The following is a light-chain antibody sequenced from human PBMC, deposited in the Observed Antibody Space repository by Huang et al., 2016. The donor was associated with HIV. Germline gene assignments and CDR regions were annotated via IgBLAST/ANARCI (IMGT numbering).Light chain of an antibody. Sequence: DIIMTQSPDSLAVSLGERATIKCRSSQMVLYSSNSKNFLAWFQQKPGQAPRLLIYWASSRESGVPDRFSGSGSGTDFTLTISSLEAEDAAVYYCQQYYSIPQTFGQGTKVEIK. J-gene: IGKJ1*01. CDR3: QQYYSIPQT. V-gene: IGKV4-1*01. CDR2: WAS. CDR1: QMVLYSSNSKNF.